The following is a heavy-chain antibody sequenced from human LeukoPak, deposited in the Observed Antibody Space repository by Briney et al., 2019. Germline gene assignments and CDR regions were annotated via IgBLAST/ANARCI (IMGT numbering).Heavy chain of an antibody. J-gene: IGHJ5*02. CDR3: ARDYGSGDQKCFDP. V-gene: IGHV4-61*02. CDR2: IYTSGST. CDR1: GDPISTGSYS. D-gene: IGHD3-10*01. Sequence: SETLSLTCSVSGDPISTGSYSWNWIRQPAGKGLEWIGRIYTSGSTNYNPSLKSRVTVSVDTSKNQFSLKLSSVTAADTAVYYCARDYGSGDQKCFDPWGQGTLVTVSS.